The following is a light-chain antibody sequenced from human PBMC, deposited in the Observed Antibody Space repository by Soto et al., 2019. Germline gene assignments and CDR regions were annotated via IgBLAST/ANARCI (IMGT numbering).Light chain of an antibody. CDR3: QQYENYWT. CDR2: DAS. CDR1: QSISSW. J-gene: IGKJ1*01. V-gene: IGKV1-5*01. Sequence: DIQMTESPSTLAASVGDRVTSTCRASQSISSWLAWYQQTPGKAPKLLIYDASNLESGVPSRFSGSGSGTEFTLTISNLQPDDFATYYCQQYENYWTFGQGTKVDIK.